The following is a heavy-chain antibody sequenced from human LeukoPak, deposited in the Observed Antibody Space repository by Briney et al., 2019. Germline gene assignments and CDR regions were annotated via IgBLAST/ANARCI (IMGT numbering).Heavy chain of an antibody. CDR2: NYWNDDK. CDR1: GFSLSTSGVA. V-gene: IGHV2-5*01. J-gene: IGHJ4*02. Sequence: ESGPTLVNPTQTLTLTCTFSGFSLSTSGVAVGWLRQPPGKALEWLALNYWNDDKRYSPSLKSRLTITKDTSKYRVVLTMTNMDPVDTATYYCAHSLYVSSGYYYFDYWGQGTLVTVSS. CDR3: AHSLYVSSGYYYFDY. D-gene: IGHD3-22*01.